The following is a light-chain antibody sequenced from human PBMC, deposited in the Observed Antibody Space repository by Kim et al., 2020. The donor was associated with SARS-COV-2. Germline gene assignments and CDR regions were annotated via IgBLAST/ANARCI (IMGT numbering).Light chain of an antibody. CDR3: QKYNSAPPFT. CDR2: AAS. Sequence: DIQMTQSPSSLSASVGDRVTITCRASQGISDSLAWYQQKPGKVPKLLIYAASTLQSGVPSRFSGSGSGTDFTLTISSLQPEDVATYYCQKYNSAPPFTFGGGTKVDIK. V-gene: IGKV1-27*01. CDR1: QGISDS. J-gene: IGKJ4*01.